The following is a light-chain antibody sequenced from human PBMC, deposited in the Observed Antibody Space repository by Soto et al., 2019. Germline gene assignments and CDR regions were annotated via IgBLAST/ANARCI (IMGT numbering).Light chain of an antibody. J-gene: IGKJ1*01. V-gene: IGKV1-5*01. CDR3: QQYNSYSRT. CDR1: QSISSW. CDR2: DAS. Sequence: DIQMTQSPSTLSASVGDRVTITCRASQSISSWFAWYQQKPGKAPKLLIYDASSLESGVPSRFRGSGSGTEFTLTISSMKPDDFATYYCQQYNSYSRTFGQGTRVDIK.